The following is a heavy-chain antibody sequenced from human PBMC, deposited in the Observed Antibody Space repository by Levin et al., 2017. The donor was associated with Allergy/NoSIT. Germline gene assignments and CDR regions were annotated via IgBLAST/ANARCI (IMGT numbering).Heavy chain of an antibody. J-gene: IGHJ5*02. CDR3: ARGPVRNWFDA. Sequence: LSQTLSLTCNVSGGSISSYYWSWIRQPPGKGLEWIGYGYYTGTANYNPSLRSRVNISVDTSKRQLSLKLTSVTAADTAVYYCARGPVRNWFDAWGQGTLVTVSS. D-gene: IGHD6-6*01. CDR2: GYYTGTA. CDR1: GGSISSYY. V-gene: IGHV4-59*12.